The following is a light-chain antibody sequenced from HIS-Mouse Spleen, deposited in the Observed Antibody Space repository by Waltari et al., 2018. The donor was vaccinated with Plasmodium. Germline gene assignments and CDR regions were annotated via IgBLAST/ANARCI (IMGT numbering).Light chain of an antibody. V-gene: IGLV2-23*03. Sequence: QSALTQPASVSGSPGQSITISCTGTSSDVGSYNLVSWYQQHPGKAPKRMIYEGSKRPSGVSNLFSGSKSCNTASLTISGLQAEDEADYYCCSYAGSSTFVFGGGTKLTVL. CDR1: SSDVGSYNL. CDR2: EGS. J-gene: IGLJ3*02. CDR3: CSYAGSSTFV.